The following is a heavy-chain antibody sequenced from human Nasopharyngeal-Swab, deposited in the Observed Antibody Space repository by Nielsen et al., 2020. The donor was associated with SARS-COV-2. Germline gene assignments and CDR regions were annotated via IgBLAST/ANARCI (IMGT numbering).Heavy chain of an antibody. CDR2: ISYDGSYD. J-gene: IGHJ4*02. D-gene: IGHD6-6*01. Sequence: GESLKISCAASGFTFSSHGMHWVRQAPGKGPEWVAMISYDGSYDSFADSVKGRFTISRDSSRDTLYLQMTSLRADDTAIYYCARDDGQLGDSWGQGTLVTVSS. CDR3: ARDDGQLGDS. V-gene: IGHV3-30*03. CDR1: GFTFSSHG.